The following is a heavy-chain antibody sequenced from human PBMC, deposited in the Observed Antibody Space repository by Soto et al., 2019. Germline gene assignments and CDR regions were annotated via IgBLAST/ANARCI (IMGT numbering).Heavy chain of an antibody. Sequence: ASVKVSCKXSGYTLTELSMHWVRQAPGKGLEWMGGFDPEDGETIYAQKFQGRVTMTEDTSTDTAYMELSSLRSEDTAVYYCATPSVLYQLPAKVYYYYYGMDVWGQGTTVTVSS. V-gene: IGHV1-24*01. CDR2: FDPEDGET. J-gene: IGHJ6*02. CDR3: ATPSVLYQLPAKVYYYYYGMDV. CDR1: GYTLTELS. D-gene: IGHD2-2*01.